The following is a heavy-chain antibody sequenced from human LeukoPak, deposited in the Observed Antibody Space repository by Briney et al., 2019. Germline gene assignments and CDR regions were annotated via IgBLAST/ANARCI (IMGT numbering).Heavy chain of an antibody. D-gene: IGHD3-9*01. CDR3: ARHSMYYDILTGYYEYYFDY. V-gene: IGHV4-34*01. J-gene: IGHJ4*02. Sequence: SETLSLTCAVYGGSFSGYYWSWIRQPPGKGLEWIGEINHSGSTNYNPSLKSRVTISVDTSKNQFSLKLSSVTAADTAVYYCARHSMYYDILTGYYEYYFDYWGQGTLVTVSS. CDR2: INHSGST. CDR1: GGSFSGYY.